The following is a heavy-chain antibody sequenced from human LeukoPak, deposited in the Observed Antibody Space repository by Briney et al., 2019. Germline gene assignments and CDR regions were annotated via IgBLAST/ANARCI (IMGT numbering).Heavy chain of an antibody. Sequence: GGSLRLSCTVSGFTLSTYSLNWVRRAPGKGLEWVSLMTNSRSYYADSVKGRFTISRDNAKNTLYLEMNSLGVEDTAVYYCARVPPPIAGGYYYYGVDVWGQGTTVTVSS. CDR2: MTNSRSY. J-gene: IGHJ6*02. D-gene: IGHD1-26*01. CDR3: ARVPPPIAGGYYYYGVDV. V-gene: IGHV3-21*01. CDR1: GFTLSTYS.